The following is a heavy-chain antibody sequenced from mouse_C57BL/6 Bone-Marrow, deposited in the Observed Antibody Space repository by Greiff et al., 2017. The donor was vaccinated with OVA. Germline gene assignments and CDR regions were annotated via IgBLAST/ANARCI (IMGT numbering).Heavy chain of an antibody. D-gene: IGHD1-3*01. CDR1: GFSFNTYA. CDR2: IRSKSNNYAT. J-gene: IGHJ3*01. V-gene: IGHV10-1*01. CDR3: VRGGSSGAWFAY. Sequence: EVKLVESGGGLVQPKGSLKLSCAASGFSFNTYAMNWVRQAPGKGLEWVARIRSKSNNYATYYAESVKDRFTISRDASESMLYLQMNNLKTEDTAMYYCVRGGSSGAWFAYWGQGTLVTVSA.